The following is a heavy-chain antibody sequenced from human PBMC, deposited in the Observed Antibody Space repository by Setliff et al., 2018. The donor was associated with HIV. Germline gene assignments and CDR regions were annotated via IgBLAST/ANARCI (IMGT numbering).Heavy chain of an antibody. CDR2: IWYDGSQQ. D-gene: IGHD1-7*01. Sequence: LRLSCAASGFNFNSYGMHWVRQAPGKGLEWVALIWYDGSQQYYADSVKGRFTISRDNSKNALHLQMNSLRAEDTAVYFCAKSYSSGTPDFYGMNVWGQGTTVTVSS. CDR3: AKSYSSGTPDFYGMNV. V-gene: IGHV3-33*06. CDR1: GFNFNSYG. J-gene: IGHJ6*02.